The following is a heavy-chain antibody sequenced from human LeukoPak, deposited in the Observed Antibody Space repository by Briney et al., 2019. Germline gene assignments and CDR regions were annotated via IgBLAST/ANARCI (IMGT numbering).Heavy chain of an antibody. D-gene: IGHD6-13*01. CDR2: IVYSGST. V-gene: IGHV4-39*07. Sequence: PSETLSLTCTVSGGSISSSVSYWVWIRQPPGKGLEWIGNIVYSGSTYYNPSLKSRVTISLDTSKSQFSLKLSSVTAADTAVYYCARAGSSSWPHYYYYMDVWGKGPRSPSP. CDR3: ARAGSSSWPHYYYYMDV. CDR1: GGSISSSVSY. J-gene: IGHJ6*03.